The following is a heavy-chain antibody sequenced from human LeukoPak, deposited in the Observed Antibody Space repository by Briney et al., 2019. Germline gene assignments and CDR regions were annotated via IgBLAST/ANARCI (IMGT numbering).Heavy chain of an antibody. CDR3: ARVRSDSSGYYYSPSFDY. J-gene: IGHJ4*02. Sequence: SETLSLTCTVSGYSISSGYYWGWIRQPPGKGLEWIGSIYHSGSTYYNPSLKSRVTISVDTSKNQFSLKLSSVTAADTAVYYCARVRSDSSGYYYSPSFDYWGQGTLVTVSS. V-gene: IGHV4-38-2*02. CDR1: GYSISSGYY. D-gene: IGHD3-22*01. CDR2: IYHSGST.